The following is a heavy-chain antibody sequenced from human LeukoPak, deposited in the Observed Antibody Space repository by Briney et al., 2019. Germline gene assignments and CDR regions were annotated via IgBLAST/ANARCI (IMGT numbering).Heavy chain of an antibody. CDR1: GFTFSSYA. V-gene: IGHV3-9*01. CDR2: ISWNSGSI. D-gene: IGHD3-22*01. CDR3: AKELYDSRSIDY. Sequence: GGSLRLSCAASGFTFSSYAMSWVRQAPGKGLEWVSGISWNSGSIGYADSVKGRFTISRDNAKNSLYLQMNSLRAEDTALYYCAKELYDSRSIDYWGQGTLVTVSS. J-gene: IGHJ4*02.